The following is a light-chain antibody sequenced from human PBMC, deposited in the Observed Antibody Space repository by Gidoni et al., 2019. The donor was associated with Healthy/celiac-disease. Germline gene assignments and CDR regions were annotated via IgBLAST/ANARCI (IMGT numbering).Light chain of an antibody. CDR3: QQRSNWPLT. Sequence: EIVLTQSPATLSLSPGERATLPCRASQSVSSYLAWDQQKPGQAPRLLIYDASNRATGIPARFSGSGAGTDFTLNSSSLEPEDFAVYYCQQRSNWPLTFGGGTKVEIK. CDR1: QSVSSY. CDR2: DAS. V-gene: IGKV3-11*01. J-gene: IGKJ4*01.